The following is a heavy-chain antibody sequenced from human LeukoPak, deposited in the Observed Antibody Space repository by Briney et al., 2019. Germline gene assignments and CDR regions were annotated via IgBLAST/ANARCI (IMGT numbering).Heavy chain of an antibody. D-gene: IGHD3-3*01. CDR2: IKQDGSDK. Sequence: GGSPRLSCAASGFTFGNYWMGWVRQAPGKGLEWLAIIKQDGSDKYYVDSVKGRFTISRDNTKKALFLQMNSLRSEDTAIYYCARTILAPWGQGTLVIVSS. V-gene: IGHV3-7*05. CDR3: ARTILAP. J-gene: IGHJ5*02. CDR1: GFTFGNYW.